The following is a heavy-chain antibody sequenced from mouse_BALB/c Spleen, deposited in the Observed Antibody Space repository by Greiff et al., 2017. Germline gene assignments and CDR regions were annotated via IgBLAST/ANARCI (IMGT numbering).Heavy chain of an antibody. J-gene: IGHJ4*01. CDR3: ARPSDGYFTMDY. Sequence: QVQLQQSGPDLVAPSQSLSITCTVSGFSLTSYGVHWVRQPPGKGLEWLVVIWSDGSTTYNSALKSRLSISKDNSKSQVFLKMNSLQTDDTAMYYCARPSDGYFTMDYWGQGTSVTVSS. D-gene: IGHD2-3*01. V-gene: IGHV2-6-2*01. CDR1: GFSLTSYG. CDR2: IWSDGST.